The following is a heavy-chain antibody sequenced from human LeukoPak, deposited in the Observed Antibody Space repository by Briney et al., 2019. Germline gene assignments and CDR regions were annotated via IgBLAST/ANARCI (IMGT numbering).Heavy chain of an antibody. J-gene: IGHJ6*02. D-gene: IGHD3-10*01. Sequence: GGSLRLSCTASGYTFRSYDMHWVRQPTGKGLEWVSTIGRVDDTYYPGSVRGRFTISREDAKNSFYLQMNSLKVEDTAVYFCVRGNWNYYDSGTYGMDVWGQGTTVTVSS. CDR3: VRGNWNYYDSGTYGMDV. CDR2: IGRVDDT. V-gene: IGHV3-13*01. CDR1: GYTFRSYD.